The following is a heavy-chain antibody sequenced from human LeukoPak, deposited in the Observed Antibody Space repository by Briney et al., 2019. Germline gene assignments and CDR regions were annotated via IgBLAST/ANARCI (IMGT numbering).Heavy chain of an antibody. J-gene: IGHJ4*02. CDR2: IKSKPDGGTT. CDR1: GFTFSNAW. Sequence: GGSLRLSCAASGFTFSNAWMRWVRQAPGKGLEWVGRIKSKPDGGTTEYPAPVKGRFTISRDDSKNTLYLRMNSLKTEDTAVYYCTTDPSSYSAPIDYWGQGTLVTVSS. D-gene: IGHD2-21*01. CDR3: TTDPSSYSAPIDY. V-gene: IGHV3-15*01.